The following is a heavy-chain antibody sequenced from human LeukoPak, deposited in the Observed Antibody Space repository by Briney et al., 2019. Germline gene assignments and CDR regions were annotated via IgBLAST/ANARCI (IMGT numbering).Heavy chain of an antibody. CDR3: ASPFGWLPR. J-gene: IGHJ4*02. CDR1: GGSISSGSYY. D-gene: IGHD3-10*01. V-gene: IGHV4-61*02. Sequence: SQTLSLTCTVSGGSISSGSYYWSWIRQPAGKGLEWIGRIYTSGSTNYNPSLKSRVTILVDTSKNQFSLKLSSVTAADTAVYYCASPFGWLPRWGQGTLVTVSS. CDR2: IYTSGST.